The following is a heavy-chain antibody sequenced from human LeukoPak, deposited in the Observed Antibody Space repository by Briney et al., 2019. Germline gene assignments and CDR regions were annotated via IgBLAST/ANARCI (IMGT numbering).Heavy chain of an antibody. CDR3: AISRGYYDSSGYYYGWFDP. V-gene: IGHV3-53*01. CDR2: IYSGGST. CDR1: GFTVSSNY. D-gene: IGHD3-22*01. J-gene: IGHJ5*02. Sequence: GGSLRLSCAASGFTVSSNYMSWVRQAPGKGLEWVSVIYSGGSTYYADSVKGRFTISRDNSKNTLYLQMNSLRAEDTAVYYCAISRGYYDSSGYYYGWFDPWGQGTLVIVSS.